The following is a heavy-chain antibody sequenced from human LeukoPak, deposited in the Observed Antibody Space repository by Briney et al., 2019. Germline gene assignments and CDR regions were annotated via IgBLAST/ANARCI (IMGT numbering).Heavy chain of an antibody. V-gene: IGHV5-51*01. CDR2: IYPGDSDT. J-gene: IGHJ6*02. Sequence: GESLKISCKGSGYSFTDYWIGWVRQMPGKGLQWMGIIYPGDSDTTYSPSFQGQVTISADKSISTAYLQWSSLKASDTAMYYCARHGMTTVFFYGMNVWGQGTTVTVSS. D-gene: IGHD4-17*01. CDR3: ARHGMTTVFFYGMNV. CDR1: GYSFTDYW.